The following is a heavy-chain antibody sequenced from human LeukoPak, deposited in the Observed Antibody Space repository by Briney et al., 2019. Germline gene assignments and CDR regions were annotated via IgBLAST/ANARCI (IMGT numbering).Heavy chain of an antibody. J-gene: IGHJ4*02. Sequence: GGSLRLSCAASGFTFSSYAMSWARQAPGKGLEWVSAISGSGGSTYYADSVKGRFTISRDNSKNTLYLQMNSLRAEDTAVYYCAKYGGIAAAGTYYFDYWGQGTLVTVSS. V-gene: IGHV3-23*01. CDR1: GFTFSSYA. CDR3: AKYGGIAAAGTYYFDY. CDR2: ISGSGGST. D-gene: IGHD6-13*01.